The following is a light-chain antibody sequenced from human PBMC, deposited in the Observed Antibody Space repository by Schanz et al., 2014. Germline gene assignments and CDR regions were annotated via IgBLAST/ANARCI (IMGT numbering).Light chain of an antibody. CDR3: LHYDSSPLAT. J-gene: IGKJ4*01. CDR1: QSVSSSY. Sequence: EIVLTQSPGTLSLSPGERATLSCRASQSVSSSYLAWYQQKPGQAPRLLIYGASSSATGIPDRISGSGSGTDFILTISRLEPEDFAVYYCLHYDSSPLATFGGGTKVASK. CDR2: GAS. V-gene: IGKV3-20*01.